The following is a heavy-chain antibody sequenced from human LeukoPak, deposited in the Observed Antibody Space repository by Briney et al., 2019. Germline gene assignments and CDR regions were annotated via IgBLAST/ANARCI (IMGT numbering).Heavy chain of an antibody. V-gene: IGHV5-51*01. Sequence: GESLKISCKGSGYSFTSYWIGWVRQMPGKGLEWMGIIYPGDSDTRYSPSFQGQVTISADKSISTAYLQWSSLKASDTAMYYCASTRSTWFGELPFDYWGQGTLVTVSS. J-gene: IGHJ4*02. CDR1: GYSFTSYW. CDR3: ASTRSTWFGELPFDY. D-gene: IGHD3-10*01. CDR2: IYPGDSDT.